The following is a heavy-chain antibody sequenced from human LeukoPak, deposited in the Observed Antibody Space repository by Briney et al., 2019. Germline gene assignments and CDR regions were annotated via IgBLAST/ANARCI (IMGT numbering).Heavy chain of an antibody. J-gene: IGHJ4*02. D-gene: IGHD1-26*01. V-gene: IGHV4-59*01. Sequence: SETLSLTCTVSGASISTSYWSWIRQPPGKGLEWIGYISYSGSTDYSPSLKSRVTISLDTSKNQFSLKLSSVTAADTAVYYCARAYGSYSFDYWGQGTLVTVSS. CDR2: ISYSGST. CDR3: ARAYGSYSFDY. CDR1: GASISTSY.